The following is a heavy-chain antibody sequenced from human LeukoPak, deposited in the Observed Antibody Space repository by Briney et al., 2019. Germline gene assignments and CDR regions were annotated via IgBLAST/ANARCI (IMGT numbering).Heavy chain of an antibody. V-gene: IGHV3-43*02. Sequence: GGSLRLSCAASGFTFDDYAMHWVRQAPGKGLEWVSLISGDGGSTYYADSVKGRFTISRDNSKNPLYLQMNSLRTEDTALYYCAKSLESLYYDSTSDAFDIWGQGTMVTVSS. CDR2: ISGDGGST. D-gene: IGHD3-22*01. CDR1: GFTFDDYA. CDR3: AKSLESLYYDSTSDAFDI. J-gene: IGHJ3*02.